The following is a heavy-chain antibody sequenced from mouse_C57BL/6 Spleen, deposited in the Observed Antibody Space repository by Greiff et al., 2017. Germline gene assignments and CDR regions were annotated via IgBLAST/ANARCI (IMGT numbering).Heavy chain of an antibody. Sequence: EVQLVESVAELVRPGASVKLSCTASGYNFTNTYMHWVKQRPEQGLEWIGRIDPANGTTKYDQKFQGKATITADTSSNTAYMQLSSLTSEDAAIYYCAREDWYGGLWFAYWGQGTLVTVSA. D-gene: IGHD1-1*02. J-gene: IGHJ3*01. V-gene: IGHV14-3*01. CDR3: AREDWYGGLWFAY. CDR2: IDPANGTT. CDR1: GYNFTNTY.